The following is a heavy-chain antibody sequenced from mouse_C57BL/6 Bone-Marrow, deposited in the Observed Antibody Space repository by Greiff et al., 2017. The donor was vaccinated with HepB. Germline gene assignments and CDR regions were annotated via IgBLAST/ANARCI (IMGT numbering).Heavy chain of an antibody. Sequence: EVHLVESGGDLVKPGGSLKLSCAASGFTFSSYGMSWVRQTPDKRLEWVATISSGGSYTYYPDSVKGRFTISRDNAKNTLYLQMSSLKSEDTAMYYCARPIYYGYDYWGQGTTLTVSS. V-gene: IGHV5-6*01. CDR3: ARPIYYGYDY. D-gene: IGHD2-2*01. J-gene: IGHJ2*01. CDR2: ISSGGSYT. CDR1: GFTFSSYG.